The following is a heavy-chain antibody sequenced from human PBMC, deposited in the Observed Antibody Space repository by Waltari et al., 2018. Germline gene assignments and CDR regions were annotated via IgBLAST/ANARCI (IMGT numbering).Heavy chain of an antibody. V-gene: IGHV3-53*02. Sequence: EVQLVETGGGSIQPGGSLRLSWSASGLTVSNNYMSWVRQAPGKGLEGVAVIYSRGSTHYADSVKGRFTISRDSSTNTLFLQMNSLRAEDTAVYYCATSPSRSFWGQGTLVTVSS. J-gene: IGHJ4*02. CDR1: GLTVSNNY. CDR2: IYSRGST. CDR3: ATSPSRSF.